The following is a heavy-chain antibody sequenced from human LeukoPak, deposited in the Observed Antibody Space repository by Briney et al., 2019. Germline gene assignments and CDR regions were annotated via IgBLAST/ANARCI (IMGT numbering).Heavy chain of an antibody. CDR1: GGSISSSSYY. V-gene: IGHV4-39*01. CDR2: IYYGGST. Sequence: PSETLSLTCTVSGGSISSSSYYWGWIRQPPGKGLEWIGSIYYGGSTYYNPSLKSRVTISVDTSKNQFSLKLSSVTAADTAVYYCARRGYSYGYAWFDPWGQGTLVTVSS. CDR3: ARRGYSYGYAWFDP. J-gene: IGHJ5*02. D-gene: IGHD5-18*01.